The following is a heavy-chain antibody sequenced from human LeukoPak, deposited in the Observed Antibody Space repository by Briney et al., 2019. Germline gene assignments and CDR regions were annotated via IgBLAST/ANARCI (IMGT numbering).Heavy chain of an antibody. CDR3: AREGIVGATYPFDY. CDR1: GYTFTNYG. CDR2: ISVYNGNT. D-gene: IGHD1-26*01. Sequence: ASVKVSCKASGYTFTNYGISWVRQAPGQGLEWMGWISVYNGNTNYAQNLQGRVTMTTDTSTSTAYMELRSLRSDDTAVYYCAREGIVGATYPFDYWGQGTLVTVSS. V-gene: IGHV1-18*01. J-gene: IGHJ4*02.